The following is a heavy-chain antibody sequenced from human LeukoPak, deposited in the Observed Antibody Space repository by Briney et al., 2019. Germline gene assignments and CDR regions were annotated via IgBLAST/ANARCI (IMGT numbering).Heavy chain of an antibody. V-gene: IGHV4-34*01. J-gene: IGHJ3*02. D-gene: IGHD5-12*01. CDR3: ALGSGYVGDAFDI. CDR1: GGPFSGNY. Sequence: PSETLSLTCAVYGGPFSGNYWSWIRRPPGKGLEWIGEINHSGSTNYNPSLKSRVTISVDTSKNQFSLKLSSVTAADSAVYYCALGSGYVGDAFDIWGQGTLVTVSS. CDR2: INHSGST.